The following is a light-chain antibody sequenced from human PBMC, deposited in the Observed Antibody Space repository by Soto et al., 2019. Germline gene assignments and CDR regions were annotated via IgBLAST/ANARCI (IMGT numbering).Light chain of an antibody. CDR2: DDS. V-gene: IGLV3-21*02. CDR3: QVWDRTRDQPRVV. CDR1: NIGSNS. Sequence: SYELTQPPSVSVAPGQTARITCGGNNIGSNSVHWYQQKPGQAPGVVVYDDSDRPSGIPERFSGSNSDDTATLTISRVETGDEADYYCQVWDRTRDQPRVVFGGGTKLTVL. J-gene: IGLJ2*01.